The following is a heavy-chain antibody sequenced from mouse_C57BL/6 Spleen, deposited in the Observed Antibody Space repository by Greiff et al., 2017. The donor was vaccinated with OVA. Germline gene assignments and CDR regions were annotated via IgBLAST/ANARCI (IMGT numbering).Heavy chain of an antibody. Sequence: QVQLKESGAELVRPGTSVKMSCKASGYTFTNYWIGWAKQRPGHGLEWIGDIYPGGGYTNYNEKFKGKATLTADKSSSTAYMQFSSLTSEDSAIYYCARLDSSGYGFAYWGQGTLVTVSA. V-gene: IGHV1-63*01. D-gene: IGHD3-2*02. CDR2: IYPGGGYT. CDR1: GYTFTNYW. CDR3: ARLDSSGYGFAY. J-gene: IGHJ3*01.